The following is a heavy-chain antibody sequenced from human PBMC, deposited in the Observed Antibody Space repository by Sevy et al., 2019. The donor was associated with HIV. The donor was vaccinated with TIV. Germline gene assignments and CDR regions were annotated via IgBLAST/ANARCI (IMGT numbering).Heavy chain of an antibody. CDR3: ARGEGDLTI. V-gene: IGHV4-38-2*01. CDR2: IYHSGTT. CDR1: GYSISSGYY. J-gene: IGHJ4*02. Sequence: SETLSLTCAVSGYSISSGYYRGWIRQPPGKGVELIWTIYHSGTTYYKPSLKSRFTISVDTSKNHFSLKLTSVTAADTAVYFCARGEGDLTIWGQGTLVTVSA. D-gene: IGHD3-3*01.